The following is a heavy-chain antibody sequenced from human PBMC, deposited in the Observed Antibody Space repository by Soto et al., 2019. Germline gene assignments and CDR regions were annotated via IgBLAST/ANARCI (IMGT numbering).Heavy chain of an antibody. Sequence: GGSLRLSCAASGFTFSSYWMSWVRQAPGKGLEWVANIKQDGSEKYYVDSVKGRFTISRDNAKNSLYLQMNSLRAEDTAVYYCASLPAAPPSDYYYYMDVWGKGTTVTVSS. CDR3: ASLPAAPPSDYYYYMDV. CDR1: GFTFSSYW. J-gene: IGHJ6*03. D-gene: IGHD2-2*01. CDR2: IKQDGSEK. V-gene: IGHV3-7*01.